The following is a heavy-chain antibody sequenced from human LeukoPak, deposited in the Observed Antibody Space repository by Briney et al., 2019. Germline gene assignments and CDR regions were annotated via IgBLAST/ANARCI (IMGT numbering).Heavy chain of an antibody. CDR3: ARDQVEGATFGYYYYYMDV. J-gene: IGHJ6*03. V-gene: IGHV3-7*01. Sequence: GGSLRLSCAASGFTFSSYWMSWVRQAPGKGLEWVANIKQDGSEKYCVDSVKGRFTISRDNAKNSLYLQMNSLRAEDTAVYYCARDQVEGATFGYYYYYMDVWGKGTTVTVSS. CDR2: IKQDGSEK. D-gene: IGHD1-26*01. CDR1: GFTFSSYW.